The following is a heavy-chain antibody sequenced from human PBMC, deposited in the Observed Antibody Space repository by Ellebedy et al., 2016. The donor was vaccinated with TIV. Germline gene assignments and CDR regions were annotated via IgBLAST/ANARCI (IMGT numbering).Heavy chain of an antibody. Sequence: GGSLRLXCAASGFTFSSYAMSWVRQAPGKGLEWVSAISGSGGSTYYADSVKGRFTISGDNSKNTLYLQMNSLKAEDTAVYYCAKDSTIFGVVIVINYGMDVWGQGTTVTVSS. CDR2: ISGSGGST. CDR1: GFTFSSYA. J-gene: IGHJ6*02. D-gene: IGHD3-3*01. CDR3: AKDSTIFGVVIVINYGMDV. V-gene: IGHV3-23*01.